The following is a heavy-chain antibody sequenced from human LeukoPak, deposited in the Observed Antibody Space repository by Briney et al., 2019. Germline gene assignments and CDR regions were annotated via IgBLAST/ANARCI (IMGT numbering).Heavy chain of an antibody. CDR2: IYYSGST. Sequence: PSETLSLTCTVSGVSISSYYWSWIRQPPGKGLEWIGYIYYSGSTNYNPSLKSRVTISVDTSKNQFSLKLSSVTAADTAVYYCARDLVGAPSDAFDIWGQGTMVTVSS. V-gene: IGHV4-59*01. J-gene: IGHJ3*02. CDR1: GVSISSYY. CDR3: ARDLVGAPSDAFDI. D-gene: IGHD1-26*01.